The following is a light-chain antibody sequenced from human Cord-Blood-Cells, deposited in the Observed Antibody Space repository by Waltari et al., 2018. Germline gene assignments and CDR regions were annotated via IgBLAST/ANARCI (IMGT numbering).Light chain of an antibody. CDR3: QQSYSTPVT. Sequence: PSSLSASVGDRVTITCRASQSISSYLNWYQQKPGKAPKLLIYAASSLQSGVPSRFSGSGSGTDFTLTISSLQPEDFATYYCQQSYSTPVTFGGGTKVEIK. J-gene: IGKJ4*01. CDR2: AAS. CDR1: QSISSY. V-gene: IGKV1-39*01.